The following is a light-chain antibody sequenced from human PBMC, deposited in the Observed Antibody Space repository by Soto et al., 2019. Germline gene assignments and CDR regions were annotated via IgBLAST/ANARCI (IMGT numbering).Light chain of an antibody. Sequence: IVLTQSPGTLSLSPGEIATLSCRASQSVSSSYLAWYQQKPGQAPRLLIYGASSRATGIPDRFSGSGSGTDLTLTISSLEPGDFAVYYCQQRSNWPPSINFGQGTRLEIK. CDR2: GAS. V-gene: IGKV3D-20*02. CDR3: QQRSNWPPSIN. J-gene: IGKJ5*01. CDR1: QSVSSSY.